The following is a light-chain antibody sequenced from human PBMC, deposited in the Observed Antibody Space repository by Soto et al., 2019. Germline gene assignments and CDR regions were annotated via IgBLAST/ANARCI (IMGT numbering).Light chain of an antibody. CDR1: SDR. V-gene: IGLV2-18*02. CDR2: EVR. Sequence: QSALTQPPSVSGSPGQSVTISCTGTSDRVSWYKQPPGTAPKVMIYEVRNRPSGVPDRFSGSKSGNTASLTISGLQAEDDADYYCSSYTSSNVLFGGGTKVTVL. CDR3: SSYTSSNVL. J-gene: IGLJ2*01.